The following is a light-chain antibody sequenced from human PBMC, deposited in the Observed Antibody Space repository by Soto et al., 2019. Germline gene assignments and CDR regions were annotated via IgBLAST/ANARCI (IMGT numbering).Light chain of an antibody. V-gene: IGLV2-11*01. Sequence: QSALTQPRSVSGSPGQSVTISCTGTSNDVGGYNYVSWYQQHPGKAPKLMIYDVSKRPSGVSDRFSGAKSGNKASLTISGLQAEDETDYYCCSYAGSYTVVFGGGTQLTVL. CDR1: SNDVGGYNY. J-gene: IGLJ2*01. CDR3: CSYAGSYTVV. CDR2: DVS.